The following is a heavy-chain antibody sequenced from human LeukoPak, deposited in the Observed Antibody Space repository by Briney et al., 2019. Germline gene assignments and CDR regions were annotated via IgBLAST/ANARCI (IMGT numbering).Heavy chain of an antibody. V-gene: IGHV4-39*07. CDR1: GGSISSSIYY. CDR2: VFYNGAT. D-gene: IGHD5-18*01. J-gene: IGHJ5*02. CDR3: ANGGHSYEDWLDP. Sequence: SETLSLTCIVSGGSISSSIYYWAWVRQPPGKGLEWIGTVFYNGATQYSPSLRSRVTISIDTSTNQFSLKLTSVTAADTAVYYCANGGHSYEDWLDPWGQGTLVTVSS.